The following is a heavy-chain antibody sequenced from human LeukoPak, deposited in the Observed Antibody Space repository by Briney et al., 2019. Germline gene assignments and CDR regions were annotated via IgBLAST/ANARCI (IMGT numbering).Heavy chain of an antibody. CDR2: VFYSGRT. CDR3: ATGVDYYDSSGYYPSDAAEYFQH. J-gene: IGHJ1*01. CDR1: GGSITSYY. Sequence: SETLSLTCTVSGGSITSYYWSWIRQPPGKGLEWIGYVFYSGRTNYNPSLKSRVTISLDTSKNQFSLKLSSVTAADTAVYYCATGVDYYDSSGYYPSDAAEYFQHWGQGTLVTVSS. V-gene: IGHV4-59*01. D-gene: IGHD3-22*01.